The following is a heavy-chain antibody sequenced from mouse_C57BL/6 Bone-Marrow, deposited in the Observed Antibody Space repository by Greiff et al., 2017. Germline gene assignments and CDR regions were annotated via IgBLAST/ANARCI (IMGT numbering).Heavy chain of an antibody. CDR3: AREEGLGGPVWYCDV. J-gene: IGHJ1*03. CDR2: ISYDGSN. Sequence: EESGPGLVKPSQSLSLTCSVTGYSITSGYYWNWIRQFPGNKLEWMGYISYDGSNNYNPSLKNRISITRDTSKNQFFLKLNSVTTEDTATYYCAREEGLGGPVWYCDVWGTGTTVTGSS. V-gene: IGHV3-6*01. D-gene: IGHD4-1*01. CDR1: GYSITSGYY.